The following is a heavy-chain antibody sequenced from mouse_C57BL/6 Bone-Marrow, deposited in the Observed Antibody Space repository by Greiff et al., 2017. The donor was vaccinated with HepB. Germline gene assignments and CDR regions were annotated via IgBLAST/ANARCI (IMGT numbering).Heavy chain of an antibody. CDR3: ARPSTVVAGDYWYFDV. CDR1: GYTFTSYW. Sequence: QVQLQQSGTELVKPGASVKLSCKASGYTFTSYWMHWVKQRPGQGLEWIGNINPSNGGTNYNEKFKSKATLTVDKSSSTAYMQLSSLTSEDSAVYYCARPSTVVAGDYWYFDVWGTGTTVTVSS. J-gene: IGHJ1*03. V-gene: IGHV1-53*01. D-gene: IGHD1-1*01. CDR2: INPSNGGT.